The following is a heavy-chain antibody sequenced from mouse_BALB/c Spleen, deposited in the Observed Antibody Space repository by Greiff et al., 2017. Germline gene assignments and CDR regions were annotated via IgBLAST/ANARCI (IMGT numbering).Heavy chain of an antibody. CDR3: ARTMGYDGSFYAMDY. Sequence: QVTLKESGPGILQPSQTLSLTCSFSGFSLSTSGMGVGWIRQPSGKGLEWLAHIWWDDDKRYNPALKSRLTISKDTSSNQVFLKIASVDTADTATYYCARTMGYDGSFYAMDYWGQGTSVTVSS. CDR1: GFSLSTSGMG. D-gene: IGHD2-3*01. CDR2: IWWDDDK. V-gene: IGHV8-8*01. J-gene: IGHJ4*01.